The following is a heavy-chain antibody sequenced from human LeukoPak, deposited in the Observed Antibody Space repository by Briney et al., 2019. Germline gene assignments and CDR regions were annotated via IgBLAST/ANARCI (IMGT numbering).Heavy chain of an antibody. CDR2: IDTTSTTT. CDR1: GFSFSSYT. Sequence: PGGSLRLSCAASGFSFSSYTMNWVRQAPGKGLEWISYIDTTSTTTNYADSVRGRFTISRDNAKNSLYLQMDSLRAKDTALYYCARGLVVVAQYFQHWGQGTLVTVSS. D-gene: IGHD2-15*01. J-gene: IGHJ1*01. V-gene: IGHV3-48*01. CDR3: ARGLVVVAQYFQH.